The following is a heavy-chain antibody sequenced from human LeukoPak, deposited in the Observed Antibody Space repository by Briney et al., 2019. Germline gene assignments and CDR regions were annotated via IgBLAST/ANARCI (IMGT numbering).Heavy chain of an antibody. Sequence: KTSETLSLTCTVSGGSISGYYWSWIRLPPGKGLEWIGYLSKSGNTSYSTSLKSRVTIFGDTSKNQFSLKLSSVTAADTAMYYCARARYVNSFYAFDIWGQGTLVTVSS. D-gene: IGHD3-9*01. V-gene: IGHV4-59*01. CDR1: GGSISGYY. CDR2: LSKSGNT. J-gene: IGHJ3*02. CDR3: ARARYVNSFYAFDI.